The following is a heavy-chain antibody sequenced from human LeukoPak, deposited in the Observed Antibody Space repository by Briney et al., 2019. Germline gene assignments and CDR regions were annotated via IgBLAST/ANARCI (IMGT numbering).Heavy chain of an antibody. V-gene: IGHV3-30-3*01. CDR2: ISYDGSNK. Sequence: GGSLRLSCAASGFTFSSYAMHWVRQAPGKGLEWVAVISYDGSNKYYADSVKGRFTISRDNSKNTLYPQMNSLRAEDTAVYYCAKDRGSIAAAEWGQGTLVTVSS. CDR3: AKDRGSIAAAE. D-gene: IGHD6-13*01. CDR1: GFTFSSYA. J-gene: IGHJ4*02.